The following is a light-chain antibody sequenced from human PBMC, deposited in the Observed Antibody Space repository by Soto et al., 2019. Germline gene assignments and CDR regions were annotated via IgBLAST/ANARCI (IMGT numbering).Light chain of an antibody. J-gene: IGLJ2*01. Sequence: QSVLTQPPSAYGTPGQRVTISCSGSSSNIGTNYVYWYQQLPGTAPKLLIYSNNQRPSGVPDRFSGSKSGTSASLAISGLRSEDEADYYCAAWDDSLKGVFGGGTQLTVL. V-gene: IGLV1-47*02. CDR2: SNN. CDR1: SSNIGTNY. CDR3: AAWDDSLKGV.